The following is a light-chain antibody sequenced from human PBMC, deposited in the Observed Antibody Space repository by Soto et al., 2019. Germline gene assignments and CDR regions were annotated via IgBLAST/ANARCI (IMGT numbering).Light chain of an antibody. Sequence: QSVLTQPPSVSGAPGQRVTISCTGSSSNIGAGYDVHWYQQLPGTAPKLLIYGNSNRPSGVPDRFSGSKSGTSASLAITGLHAEDEADYYCQSYDSSLSGWVFGGGTPLTVL. CDR2: GNS. J-gene: IGLJ3*02. CDR1: SSNIGAGYD. V-gene: IGLV1-40*01. CDR3: QSYDSSLSGWV.